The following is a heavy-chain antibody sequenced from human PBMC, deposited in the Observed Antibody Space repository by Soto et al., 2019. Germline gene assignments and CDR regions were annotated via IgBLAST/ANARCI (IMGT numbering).Heavy chain of an antibody. CDR1: GFTFSSYW. Sequence: PGGSLRLSCSAAGFTFSSYWMHWVRQAPGKGLVWVSRINSDGSSTSYADSVKGRFTISRDNAKNTLYLQMNSLRAEDTAVYYCASALGYCSSTSCYTDILTGSDAFDIWGQGTMVTVSS. V-gene: IGHV3-74*01. J-gene: IGHJ3*02. D-gene: IGHD2-2*02. CDR3: ASALGYCSSTSCYTDILTGSDAFDI. CDR2: INSDGSST.